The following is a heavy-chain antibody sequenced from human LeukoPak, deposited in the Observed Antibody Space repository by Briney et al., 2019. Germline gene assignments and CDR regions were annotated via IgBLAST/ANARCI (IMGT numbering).Heavy chain of an antibody. D-gene: IGHD6-19*01. CDR1: GFTFSDYY. CDR2: ISSSANTK. V-gene: IGHV3-11*01. J-gene: IGHJ4*02. Sequence: GGSLRLFCAASGFTFSDYYMSWIRQAPGKGLEWISYISSSANTKKYADSVKGRFTISRDSAKNSMYLQMSSLRAEDTAVYYCARDRDTSGWDPFDYWGQGTLVTVPS. CDR3: ARDRDTSGWDPFDY.